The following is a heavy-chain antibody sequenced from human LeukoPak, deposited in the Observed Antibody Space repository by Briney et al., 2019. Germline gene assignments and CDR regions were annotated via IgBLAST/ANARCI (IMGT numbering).Heavy chain of an antibody. V-gene: IGHV5-51*01. D-gene: IGHD3-3*01. CDR1: GYSFANYW. Sequence: AECPKISCKGSGYSFANYWIGWVRQMPGKGRQWMGIIYPGDSATRYSPSFQGQVTISADKFVSTAYLQGSSLKASGTAIYYCARSSVNWFDPWGQGTLVSVSS. CDR3: ARSSVNWFDP. CDR2: IYPGDSAT. J-gene: IGHJ5*02.